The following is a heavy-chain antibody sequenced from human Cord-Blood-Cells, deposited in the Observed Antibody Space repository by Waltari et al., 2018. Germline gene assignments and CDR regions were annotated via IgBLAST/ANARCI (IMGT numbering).Heavy chain of an antibody. CDR2: IYYSGST. Sequence: QLQLQELGPGLVKPSETLSLTCTVSGGSISSSSYYWGWIRQPPGKGLEWIGSIYYSGSTYYNPSLKSRVTISVDTSKNQFSLKLSSVTAADTAVYYCARTYCSSTSCYYFDYWGQGTLVTVSS. J-gene: IGHJ4*02. CDR1: GGSISSSSYY. V-gene: IGHV4-39*01. D-gene: IGHD2-2*01. CDR3: ARTYCSSTSCYYFDY.